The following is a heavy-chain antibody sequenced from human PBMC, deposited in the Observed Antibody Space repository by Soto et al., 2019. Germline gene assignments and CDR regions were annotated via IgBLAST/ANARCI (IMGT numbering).Heavy chain of an antibody. J-gene: IGHJ6*02. CDR3: ARGTELDYYGMDV. CDR1: GFTFSSYG. CDR2: IWYDGSNK. Sequence: TGGSLRLSCAASGFTFSSYGMHWVRQAPGKGLEWVAVIWYDGSNKYYADSVKGRFTISRDNSKNTLYLQMNSLRAEDTAVYYCARGTELDYYGMDVWGQGTTVTVSS. V-gene: IGHV3-33*01.